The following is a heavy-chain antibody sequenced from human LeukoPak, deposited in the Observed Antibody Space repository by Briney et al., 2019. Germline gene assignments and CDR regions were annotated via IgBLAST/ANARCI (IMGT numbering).Heavy chain of an antibody. Sequence: GGSLRLSCAASGFTFSSYAMSWVRQAPGKVLEWVSTISGRGDSPNYADSVKGRFTISRDISKNTLYLQMNSLRAEDTALYYCAKSGLNRFDYWGQGTLVTVSS. CDR2: ISGRGDSP. CDR3: AKSGLNRFDY. D-gene: IGHD2-15*01. CDR1: GFTFSSYA. V-gene: IGHV3-23*01. J-gene: IGHJ4*02.